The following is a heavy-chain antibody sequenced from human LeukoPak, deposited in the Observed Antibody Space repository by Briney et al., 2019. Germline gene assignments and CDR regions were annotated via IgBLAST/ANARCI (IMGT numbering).Heavy chain of an antibody. CDR1: GYSISSGYF. CDR3: ARHGFWSGYNYVLDY. CDR2: MYHSGSS. D-gene: IGHD3-3*01. V-gene: IGHV4-38-2*01. J-gene: IGHJ4*02. Sequence: SETLSLTCAVSGYSISSGYFWGWVRQPPGKGLEWIGTMYHSGSSYHNPSLKSRVTISVDTSKNQFSLKLSPVTAADTAVYYCARHGFWSGYNYVLDYWGQGTLVTVSS.